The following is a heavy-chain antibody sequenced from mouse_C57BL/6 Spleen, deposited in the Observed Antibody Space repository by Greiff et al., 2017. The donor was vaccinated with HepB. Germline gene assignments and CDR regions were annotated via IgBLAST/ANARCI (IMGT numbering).Heavy chain of an antibody. CDR3: ASPYGSSSLGFDV. CDR1: GYTFTSYW. D-gene: IGHD1-1*01. J-gene: IGHJ1*03. Sequence: QVTLKVSGAELVKPGASVKLSCKASGYTFTSYWMQWVKQRPGQGLEWIGEIDPSDSYTNYNQKFKGKATLTVDTSSSTAYMQLSSLTSEDSAVYYCASPYGSSSLGFDVWGTGTTVTVSS. CDR2: IDPSDSYT. V-gene: IGHV1-50*01.